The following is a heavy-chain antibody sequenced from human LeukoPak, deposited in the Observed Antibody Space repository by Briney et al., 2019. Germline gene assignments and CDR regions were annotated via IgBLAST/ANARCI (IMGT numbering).Heavy chain of an antibody. Sequence: GGSLRLSCAASGFTFSSYGMHWVRQAPGKGLEWVAVISYDGSNKYYADSVKGRFTISRDNSKNTLYLQMNSLRAEDTAVYYCAKASIYDSSGLHFDYWGQGTLVTVSS. V-gene: IGHV3-30*18. CDR3: AKASIYDSSGLHFDY. J-gene: IGHJ4*02. CDR2: ISYDGSNK. CDR1: GFTFSSYG. D-gene: IGHD3-22*01.